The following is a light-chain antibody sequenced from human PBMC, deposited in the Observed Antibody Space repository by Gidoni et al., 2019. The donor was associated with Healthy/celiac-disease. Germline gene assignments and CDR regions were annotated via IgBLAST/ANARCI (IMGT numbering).Light chain of an antibody. CDR3: QQYGSSPQT. J-gene: IGKJ4*01. V-gene: IGKV3-20*01. CDR2: GAS. CDR1: QSVSSSY. Sequence: ETVLTQSPGTLSLSQGERATLSCRASQSVSSSYLAWYQQKPGQAPRLLIYGASSRATGIPDRFSGSGSGTDFTLTISRLEPEDFAVYYCQQYGSSPQTFGGGTKVGIK.